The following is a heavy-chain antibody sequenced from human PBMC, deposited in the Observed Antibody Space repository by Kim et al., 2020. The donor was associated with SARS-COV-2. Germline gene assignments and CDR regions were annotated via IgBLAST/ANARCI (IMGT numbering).Heavy chain of an antibody. CDR3: AKESGYGDLDY. D-gene: IGHD4-17*01. Sequence: GGSLRLSCAASGFTFSSYGMHWVRQAPGKGLEWGAVISYDGSNKYSADSVKGRFTISRDNSKNTLYLQMNSLRAEDTAVYYCAKESGYGDLDYWGQGTLV. J-gene: IGHJ4*02. CDR2: ISYDGSNK. CDR1: GFTFSSYG. V-gene: IGHV3-30*18.